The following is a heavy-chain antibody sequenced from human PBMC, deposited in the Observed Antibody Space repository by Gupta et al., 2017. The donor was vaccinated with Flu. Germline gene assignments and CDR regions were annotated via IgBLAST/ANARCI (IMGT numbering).Heavy chain of an antibody. J-gene: IGHJ6*02. Sequence: EVQLVESGGGLFQPGGSLKLSCAASGFSFSDSAMHWVRQAAGKGLEWVARIRSKANSYATAYAASVKGRFSISRDDSKNTAHLQMNSLKTEDTAVYYCTGSPVYAMDVWGQGTTVTVSS. V-gene: IGHV3-73*01. CDR1: GFSFSDSA. D-gene: IGHD2-8*01. CDR3: TGSPVYAMDV. CDR2: IRSKANSYAT.